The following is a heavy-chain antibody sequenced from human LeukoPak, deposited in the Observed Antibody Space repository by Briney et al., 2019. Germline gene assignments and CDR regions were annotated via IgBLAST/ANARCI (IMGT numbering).Heavy chain of an antibody. D-gene: IGHD5-12*01. J-gene: IGHJ2*01. Sequence: GGSLRLSCAASGFTFSSYDMHWVRHATGKGLEWVSAIGTAGDTYYPGSVKGRFTISRENAKNSLYLQMNSLRAGDTAVYYCARVRKYSGYYSWYFDLWGRGTLVTVSS. CDR1: GFTFSSYD. V-gene: IGHV3-13*01. CDR3: ARVRKYSGYYSWYFDL. CDR2: IGTAGDT.